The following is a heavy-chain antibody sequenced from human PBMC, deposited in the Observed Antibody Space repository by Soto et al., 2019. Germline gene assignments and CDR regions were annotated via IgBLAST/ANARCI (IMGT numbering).Heavy chain of an antibody. V-gene: IGHV1-2*04. CDR2: INPNSGGT. J-gene: IGHJ6*02. CDR1: GYTFTGYY. CDR3: ARDKQYYYDSSGYYYYYYGMDV. D-gene: IGHD3-22*01. Sequence: ASVKVSCKASGYTFTGYYMHWVRQAPGQGLEWMGWINPNSGGTNYAQKFQGWVTMTRDTSISTAYMELSRLRSDDTAVYYCARDKQYYYDSSGYYYYYYGMDVWGQGTTVTVSS.